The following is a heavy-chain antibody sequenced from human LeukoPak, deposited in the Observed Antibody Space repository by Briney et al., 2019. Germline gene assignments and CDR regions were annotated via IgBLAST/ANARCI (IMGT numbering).Heavy chain of an antibody. J-gene: IGHJ4*02. D-gene: IGHD2-2*01. CDR1: GFTFSDYY. CDR3: ARVRGYCSSTSCHLVPDY. CDR2: ISSSGSTI. Sequence: GGSLRLSCAASGFTFSDYYMSWIRQAPGKGLEWVSYISSSGSTIYYADSVKGRFTISRDNAKNSLYLQMNSLRAEDTAVYYCARVRGYCSSTSCHLVPDYWGQGTLVTVSS. V-gene: IGHV3-11*04.